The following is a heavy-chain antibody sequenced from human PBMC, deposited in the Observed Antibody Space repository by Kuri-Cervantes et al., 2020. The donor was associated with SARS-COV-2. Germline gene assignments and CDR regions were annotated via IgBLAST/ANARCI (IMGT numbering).Heavy chain of an antibody. CDR2: IRSKVYGGTT. J-gene: IGHJ4*02. CDR3: TRDDFWSGYYDC. Sequence: GSLRLSCAPSGFTVSSNEMSWVRQAPGKGLEWVGFIRSKVYGGTTEYAPSVKGRFTISRDDSKSIAYLQMNSLKTEDTAVYYCTRDDFWSGYYDCWGQGTMVTVSS. V-gene: IGHV3-49*04. CDR1: GFTVSSNE. D-gene: IGHD3-3*01.